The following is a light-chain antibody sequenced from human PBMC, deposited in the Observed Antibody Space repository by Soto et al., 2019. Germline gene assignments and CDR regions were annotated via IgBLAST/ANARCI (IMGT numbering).Light chain of an antibody. Sequence: DIQMTQSPSTLSASVGDRVTITCRASQSISSWLAWYQQKPGKAPKLLIYEASSLERGVPSRFSGSGSGTEFTLTISSLQPDDFATYYCQQYNSYSGTFGQGTKVDIK. CDR1: QSISSW. V-gene: IGKV1-5*01. CDR3: QQYNSYSGT. J-gene: IGKJ1*01. CDR2: EAS.